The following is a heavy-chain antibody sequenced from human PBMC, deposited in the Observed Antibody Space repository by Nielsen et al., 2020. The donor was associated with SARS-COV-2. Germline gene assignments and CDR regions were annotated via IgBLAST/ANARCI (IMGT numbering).Heavy chain of an antibody. J-gene: IGHJ4*02. Sequence: ASVKVSCKASGYTFAIYGISWVRQAPGQGLEWMGWISPYSGNTNYAQKLQGRVTMTTDTSTTTAYMELRSLRSDDTAVYYCARVEQLYDYFDYWGQGTLITVSS. V-gene: IGHV1-18*01. D-gene: IGHD5/OR15-5a*01. CDR1: GYTFAIYG. CDR3: ARVEQLYDYFDY. CDR2: ISPYSGNT.